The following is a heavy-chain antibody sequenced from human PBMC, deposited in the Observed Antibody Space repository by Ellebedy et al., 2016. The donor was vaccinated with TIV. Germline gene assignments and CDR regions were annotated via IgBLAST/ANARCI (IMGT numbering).Heavy chain of an antibody. V-gene: IGHV3-21*01. Sequence: GESLKISCAASGFTFSDNGMNWVRQAPGKGLEWVSSIISSSMYIHYADSVKGRFTISRDNAKNSLFLQMNSLRAEDTGIYYCAVSQYSPGFDRWGQGTVVTVSS. CDR1: GFTFSDNG. J-gene: IGHJ4*01. CDR2: IISSSMYI. CDR3: AVSQYSPGFDR. D-gene: IGHD2-21*01.